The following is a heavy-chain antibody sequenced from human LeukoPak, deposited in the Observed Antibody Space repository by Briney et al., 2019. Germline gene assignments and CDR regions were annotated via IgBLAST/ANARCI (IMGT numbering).Heavy chain of an antibody. V-gene: IGHV3-73*01. CDR1: GFIFSDST. D-gene: IGHD1-26*01. Sequence: SGGSLRLSCAASGFIFSDSTMPWVRQASGKGLEWVGRIRSKVNTYATAYAASVRGRFTISRDDSKNTAYLQMNSLKTEDTAVYYCTRVSEGAFDYWGQGTLVTVSS. CDR3: TRVSEGAFDY. J-gene: IGHJ4*02. CDR2: IRSKVNTYAT.